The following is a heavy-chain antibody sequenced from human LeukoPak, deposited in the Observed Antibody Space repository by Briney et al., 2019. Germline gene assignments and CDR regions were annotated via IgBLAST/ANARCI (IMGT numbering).Heavy chain of an antibody. CDR2: IYYSGST. CDR1: GGSISSYY. Sequence: PSETLSLTCTVSGGSISSYYWSWIRQPPGKGLEWIGYIYYSGSTNYNPSLKSRVTISVDTSKNQFSLKLSSVTAADTAVYYCARDRVGWFDPWGQGTLVTASS. J-gene: IGHJ5*02. CDR3: ARDRVGWFDP. V-gene: IGHV4-59*01. D-gene: IGHD2-2*01.